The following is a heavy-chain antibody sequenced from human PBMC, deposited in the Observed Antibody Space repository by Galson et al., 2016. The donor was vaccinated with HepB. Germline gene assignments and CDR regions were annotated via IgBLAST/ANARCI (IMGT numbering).Heavy chain of an antibody. CDR1: GFSFTYYW. J-gene: IGHJ5*02. CDR2: IKQDGSEK. V-gene: IGHV3-7*04. Sequence: SLRLSCAASGFSFTYYWMSWVRQAPGKGLEWVANIKQDGSEKYYVDSVKGRFTISRDNAKNSTYLQMNNLRVEDPGVYYCARAEGILLRPVSWFDPWGQGTLVTVSS. D-gene: IGHD3-16*01. CDR3: ARAEGILLRPVSWFDP.